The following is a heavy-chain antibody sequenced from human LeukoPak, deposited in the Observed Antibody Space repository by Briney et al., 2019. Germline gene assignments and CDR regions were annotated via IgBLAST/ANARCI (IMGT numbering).Heavy chain of an antibody. CDR2: INHSGST. J-gene: IGHJ4*02. D-gene: IGHD3-10*01. CDR1: GGSFSGYY. V-gene: IGHV4-34*01. Sequence: SETLSLTCAVYGGSFSGYYWSWIRQPPGKGLEWIGEINHSGSTNYNPSLKSRVTISVDTSKNQFSLKLSSVTAADTAVYYCARDGYGSGSWYYFDYWGQGTLVTVSS. CDR3: ARDGYGSGSWYYFDY.